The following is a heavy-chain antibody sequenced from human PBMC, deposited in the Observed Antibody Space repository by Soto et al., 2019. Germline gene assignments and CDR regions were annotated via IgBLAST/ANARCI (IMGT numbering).Heavy chain of an antibody. D-gene: IGHD3-10*01. CDR3: ARDQRITMVRGVIPYDAFDI. V-gene: IGHV4-31*03. CDR1: GGSISSGGYY. Sequence: SETLSLTCTVSGGSISSGGYYWSWIRQHPGKGLEWIGYIYYSGSTYYNPSLKSRVTISVDTSKNQFSLKLSSVTAADTAVYYCARDQRITMVRGVIPYDAFDIWGQGTMVTV. J-gene: IGHJ3*02. CDR2: IYYSGST.